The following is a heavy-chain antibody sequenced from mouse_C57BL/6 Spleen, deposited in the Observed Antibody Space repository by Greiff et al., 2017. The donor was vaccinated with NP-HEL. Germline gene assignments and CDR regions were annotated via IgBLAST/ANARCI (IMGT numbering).Heavy chain of an antibody. V-gene: IGHV1-59*01. CDR2: IDPSDSYT. Sequence: QVQLQQSGAELVRPGTSVKLSCKASGYTFTSYWMHWVKQRPGQGLEWIGVIDPSDSYTNYNQKFKGKATLTVDTSSSTAYMQLSSLTSEDSAVYYCARPYYYGSSYGYFDVWGTGTTVTVSS. J-gene: IGHJ1*03. D-gene: IGHD1-1*01. CDR1: GYTFTSYW. CDR3: ARPYYYGSSYGYFDV.